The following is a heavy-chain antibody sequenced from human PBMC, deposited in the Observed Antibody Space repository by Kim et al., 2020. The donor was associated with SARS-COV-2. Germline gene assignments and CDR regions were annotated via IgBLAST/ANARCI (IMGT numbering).Heavy chain of an antibody. V-gene: IGHV3-30*04. Sequence: GGSLRLSCAASGFSFTTFGMHWVRQAPSKGLEWLALISYDGSNKYYADSVKGRFTISRDNSKNTVYLQMNSLRVEDTGVYYCARGALRGYGGYDRDGDHWGQGTLVTVSS. D-gene: IGHD5-12*01. CDR2: ISYDGSNK. J-gene: IGHJ4*02. CDR3: ARGALRGYGGYDRDGDH. CDR1: GFSFTTFG.